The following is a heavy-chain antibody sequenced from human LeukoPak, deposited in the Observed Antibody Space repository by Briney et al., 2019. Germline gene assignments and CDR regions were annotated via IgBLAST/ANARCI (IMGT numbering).Heavy chain of an antibody. CDR2: IDPSASYD. CDR3: ARVRPGGSGSYS. Sequence: GVSLKISCTGSGYKFADYWISWVRQIPGRGLESMGTIDPSASYDNYRPSFEGHVTFSADKSISAAYLQRTSLKASDTAIYYCARVRPGGSGSYSWGQGTLVTVSS. D-gene: IGHD3-10*01. CDR1: GYKFADYW. V-gene: IGHV5-10-1*01. J-gene: IGHJ1*01.